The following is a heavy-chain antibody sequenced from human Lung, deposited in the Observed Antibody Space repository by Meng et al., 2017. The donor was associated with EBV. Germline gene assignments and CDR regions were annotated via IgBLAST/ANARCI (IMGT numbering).Heavy chain of an antibody. CDR3: ARGGNFDP. D-gene: IGHD2/OR15-2a*01. CDR1: GYTFSTYT. CDR2: ISTNTGTP. J-gene: IGHJ5*02. V-gene: IGHV7-4-1*02. Sequence: QVQLVQSGSEFXXXXXSXKVIRKASGYTFSTYTINWVRQAHGRGLEWMGWISTNTGTPTYTQGFTGRFVFSLDTSVSTAYLQISSLQAEDTAVYYCARGGNFDPWGQGTLVTVSS.